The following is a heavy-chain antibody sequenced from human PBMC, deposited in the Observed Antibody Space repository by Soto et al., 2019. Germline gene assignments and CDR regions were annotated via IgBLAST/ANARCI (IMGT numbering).Heavy chain of an antibody. V-gene: IGHV3-33*01. D-gene: IGHD3-22*01. CDR1: GFTFSSYG. Sequence: PGGSLRLSCAASGFTFSSYGMHWVRQAPGKGLEWVAVIWYDGSNKYYAGSVKGRFTISRDNSKNTLYLQMNSLRAEDTAVYYCASQYYYDSSGYHYYYYGMDVWGQGTTVTVSS. CDR2: IWYDGSNK. CDR3: ASQYYYDSSGYHYYYYGMDV. J-gene: IGHJ6*02.